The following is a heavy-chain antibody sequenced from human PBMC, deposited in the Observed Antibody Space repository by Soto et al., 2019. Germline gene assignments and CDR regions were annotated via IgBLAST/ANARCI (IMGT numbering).Heavy chain of an antibody. CDR2: IIPIFGTA. D-gene: IGHD1-26*01. CDR3: ARGGSYPRRVYYYYYGMDV. Sequence: ASVKVSCKASGCTFSSYAISWVRQAPAQGREWMGRIIPIFGTANYAQKFQGRVTITADESTRTAYMELSSLRSEDTAVYYCARGGSYPRRVYYYYYGMDVWGQGTTVTVSS. J-gene: IGHJ6*02. CDR1: GCTFSSYA. V-gene: IGHV1-69*13.